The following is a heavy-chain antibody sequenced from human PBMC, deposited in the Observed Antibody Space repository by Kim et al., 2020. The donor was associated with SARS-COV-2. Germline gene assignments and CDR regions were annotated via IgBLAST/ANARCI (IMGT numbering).Heavy chain of an antibody. D-gene: IGHD3-10*01. CDR1: GYTFTSYY. CDR3: ARATIHYYYGSGSEY. CDR2: INPSGGST. V-gene: IGHV1-46*01. J-gene: IGHJ4*02. Sequence: ASLKVSCKASGYTFTSYYMHWVRQAPGQGLEWMGIINPSGGSTSYAQKFQGRVTMTRDTSTSTVYMELSSLRSEDTAVYYCARATIHYYYGSGSEYWGQGTLVTVSS.